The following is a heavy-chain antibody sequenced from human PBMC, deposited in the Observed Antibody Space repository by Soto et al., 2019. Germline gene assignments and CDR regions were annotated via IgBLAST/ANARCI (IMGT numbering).Heavy chain of an antibody. CDR2: IYYIWST. J-gene: IGHJ4*02. V-gene: IGHV4-30-4*02. CDR1: VFSIISVYYY. D-gene: IGHD4-17*01. CDR3: ARGNGRKYYFEY. Sequence: PSDTLSLTCTFSVFSIISVYYYLSFIRQPPGNCLDLIGYIYYIWSTYYNPSLKIRVTISVDTSKNQFSLKLSSVTAADTAVYYCARGNGRKYYFEYWGPGTLVNVX.